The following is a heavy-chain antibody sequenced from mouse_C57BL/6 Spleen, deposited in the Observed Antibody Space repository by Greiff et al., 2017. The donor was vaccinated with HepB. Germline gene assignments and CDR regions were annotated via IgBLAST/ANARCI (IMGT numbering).Heavy chain of an antibody. Sequence: DVQLQESGPELVKPGASVKISCKASGYSFTGYYMNWVKQSPEKSLEWIGEINPSTGGTTYNQKFKAKATLTVDKSSSTAYMQLKSLTSEDSAVYYCARRPNYYDYNFDYWGQGTTLTVSS. V-gene: IGHV1-42*01. CDR1: GYSFTGYY. CDR2: INPSTGGT. D-gene: IGHD2-4*01. J-gene: IGHJ2*01. CDR3: ARRPNYYDYNFDY.